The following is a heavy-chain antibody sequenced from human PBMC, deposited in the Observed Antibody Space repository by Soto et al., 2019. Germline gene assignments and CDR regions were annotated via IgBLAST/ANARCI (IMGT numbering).Heavy chain of an antibody. D-gene: IGHD3-22*01. CDR3: TRATQYYFDSSGLPTGPHFAFDS. CDR1: DDSISTVSHS. Sequence: QLQLQESGSGLVKPSQTLSLTCAISDDSISTVSHSWNWIRQPPGKGLEWIGYTYHRGNAYYNPSLESRVTLSEDTSKIQFSLQLSSGTSSDTAVYYCTRATQYYFDSSGLPTGPHFAFDSWRQGTMVSVSS. V-gene: IGHV4-30-2*01. J-gene: IGHJ3*01. CDR2: TYHRGNA.